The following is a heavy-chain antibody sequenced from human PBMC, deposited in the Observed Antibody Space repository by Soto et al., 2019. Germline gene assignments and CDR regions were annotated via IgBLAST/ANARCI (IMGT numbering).Heavy chain of an antibody. CDR3: AREWLRVVAFDI. J-gene: IGHJ3*02. CDR2: IYHSGST. Sequence: QVQLQESGPGLVKPSGTLSLTCAVSGGSISSSNWWSWVRQPPGRGLEWIVEIYHSGSTNYNPSLKSRVTKSVDKSKTQFPLELSSVTAADTAVYYCAREWLRVVAFDIWGQGTMVTVSS. V-gene: IGHV4-4*02. D-gene: IGHD5-12*01. CDR1: GGSISSSNW.